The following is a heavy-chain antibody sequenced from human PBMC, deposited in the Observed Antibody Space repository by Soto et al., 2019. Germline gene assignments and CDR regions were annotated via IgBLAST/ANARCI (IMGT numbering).Heavy chain of an antibody. D-gene: IGHD6-19*01. CDR3: ARHDSYSSGWSPPVDY. CDR1: GGTFSSYA. J-gene: IGHJ4*02. Sequence: SVKVSCKASGGTFSSYAISWVRQAPGQGLEWMGGIIPIFGTANYAQKFQGRVTITADESTSTAYMELSSLRSEDTAVYYCARHDSYSSGWSPPVDYWRQRTLVTVSS. CDR2: IIPIFGTA. V-gene: IGHV1-69*13.